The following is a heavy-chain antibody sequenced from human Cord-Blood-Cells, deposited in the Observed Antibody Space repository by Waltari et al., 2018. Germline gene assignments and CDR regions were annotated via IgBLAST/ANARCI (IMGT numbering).Heavy chain of an antibody. CDR2: NYPGDSDT. V-gene: IGHV5-51*01. D-gene: IGHD3-16*01. CDR1: GYSFTSYW. CDR3: ARCAGDYVWYFDL. J-gene: IGHJ2*01. Sequence: EVQLVQSGAEVKKPGESLKISCKGSGYSFTSYWICWVRQMPGKGLEWVGINYPGDSDTVYSPSFQGQVTISADKSISTAYLQWSSLKASDTAMYYCARCAGDYVWYFDLWGRGTLVTVSS.